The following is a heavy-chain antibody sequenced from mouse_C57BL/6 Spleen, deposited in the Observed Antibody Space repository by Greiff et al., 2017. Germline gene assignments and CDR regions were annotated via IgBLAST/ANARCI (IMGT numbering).Heavy chain of an antibody. CDR1: GYTFTSYG. Sequence: VQLQQSGAELARPGASVKLSCKASGYTFTSYGISWVKQRTGQGLEWIGEIYPRSGNTYYNEKFKGKATLTVDKSSSTAYMQLSSLTSEDSAVYYCAMEDYDYAMDYWGQGTSVTVSS. V-gene: IGHV1-81*01. CDR2: IYPRSGNT. J-gene: IGHJ4*01. CDR3: AMEDYDYAMDY. D-gene: IGHD2-4*01.